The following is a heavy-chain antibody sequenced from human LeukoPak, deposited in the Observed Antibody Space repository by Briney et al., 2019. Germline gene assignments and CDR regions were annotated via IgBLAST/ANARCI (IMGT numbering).Heavy chain of an antibody. J-gene: IGHJ6*04. CDR3: AELGITMIGGV. CDR2: ISSSGSTI. D-gene: IGHD3-10*02. V-gene: IGHV3-48*03. CDR1: GFTLSSYE. Sequence: GSLRLSCAASGFTLSSYEMNWVRQAAGQGLEWVSYISSSGSTIYYADSVKGRFTISRDNAKNSLYLQMNSLRADDTAVYYCAELGITMIGGVWGKGTTVTISS.